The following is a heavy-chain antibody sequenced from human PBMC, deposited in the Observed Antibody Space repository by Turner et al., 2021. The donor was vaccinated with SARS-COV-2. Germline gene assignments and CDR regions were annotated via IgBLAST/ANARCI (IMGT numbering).Heavy chain of an antibody. J-gene: IGHJ4*02. CDR1: GFSFSSYA. V-gene: IGHV3-23*01. CDR3: AKGPDIVATIWGTLFSGTFDY. CDR2: ISGSGGST. D-gene: IGHD5-12*01. Sequence: EVQLLESGGGLVQPGGSLRLSCAASGFSFSSYAMRWVRQAPGKGLEWVSAISGSGGSTSYADSVKGRFTISRDNSKNTLYLQMNSLRAEDTAVYYCAKGPDIVATIWGTLFSGTFDYWGQGTLVTVSS.